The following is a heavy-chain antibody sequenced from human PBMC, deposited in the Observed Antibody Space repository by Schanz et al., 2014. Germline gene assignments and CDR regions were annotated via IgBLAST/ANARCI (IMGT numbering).Heavy chain of an antibody. CDR2: VSSSSSYT. Sequence: PGGSLRLSCAASGFTFSAYYMSWIRQAPGKGLEWVSYVSSSSSYTHYADSVKGRFTISRDNAKNSLYLQMNSLRAEDTAVYYCARPPHDSSGYYPFDYWGQGTLVTVSS. D-gene: IGHD3-22*01. J-gene: IGHJ4*02. CDR3: ARPPHDSSGYYPFDY. CDR1: GFTFSAYY. V-gene: IGHV3-11*03.